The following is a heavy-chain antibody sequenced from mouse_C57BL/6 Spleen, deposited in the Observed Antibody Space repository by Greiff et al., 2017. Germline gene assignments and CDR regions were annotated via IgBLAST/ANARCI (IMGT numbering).Heavy chain of an antibody. CDR1: GYTFTSYW. J-gene: IGHJ4*01. D-gene: IGHD1-1*01. V-gene: IGHV1-64*01. CDR3: ARYYGSMGAMDY. Sequence: QVHVKQPGAELVKPGASVKLSCKASGYTFTSYWMHWVKQRPGQGLEWIGMIHPNSGSTNYNEKFKSKATLTVDKSSSTAYMQLSSLTSEDSAVYYCARYYGSMGAMDYWGQGTSVTVSS. CDR2: IHPNSGST.